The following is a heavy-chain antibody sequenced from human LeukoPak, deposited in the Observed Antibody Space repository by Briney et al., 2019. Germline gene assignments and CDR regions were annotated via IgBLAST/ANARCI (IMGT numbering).Heavy chain of an antibody. J-gene: IGHJ5*02. CDR2: IRSKANSYAT. V-gene: IGHV3-73*01. D-gene: IGHD3-10*01. CDR1: GFTFSGSA. Sequence: GGSLRLSCAASGFTFSGSAMHWVRQASGKGLEWVGRIRSKANSYATAYAASVKGRFTISRDDSKNTAYLQMNSLKTEDTAVYYCIGRFGGSYWYDPSGQGTLVTVSS. CDR3: IGRFGGSYWYDP.